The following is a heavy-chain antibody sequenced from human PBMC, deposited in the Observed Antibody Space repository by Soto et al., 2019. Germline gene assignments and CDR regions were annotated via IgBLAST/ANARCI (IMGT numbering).Heavy chain of an antibody. Sequence: QVQLQQWGAGLLKPSETLSLTCAVYGGSFSGYYWSWIRQPPGKGLEWIGEINHSGSTNYNPSLKSRVTISVDTSKNQFSLKLSSVTAADTAVYYCARGRLYCSGGSCYGRYFDYWGQGTLVTVSS. CDR1: GGSFSGYY. D-gene: IGHD2-15*01. J-gene: IGHJ4*02. CDR2: INHSGST. V-gene: IGHV4-34*01. CDR3: ARGRLYCSGGSCYGRYFDY.